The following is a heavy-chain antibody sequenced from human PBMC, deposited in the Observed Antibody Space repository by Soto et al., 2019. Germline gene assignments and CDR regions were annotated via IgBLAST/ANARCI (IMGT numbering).Heavy chain of an antibody. J-gene: IGHJ6*02. CDR3: ERDWEYSSSWYNYGMDV. Sequence: QVQLVESGGGVVQPGRSLRLSCAASGFTFSSYGMHWVRQAPGKGLEWVAVIWYAGSNKYYADSVKGRFTISRDNSKNTLYLQMNSLRAEDTAVYYCERDWEYSSSWYNYGMDVWVQGTTVTVSS. V-gene: IGHV3-33*01. CDR1: GFTFSSYG. CDR2: IWYAGSNK. D-gene: IGHD6-13*01.